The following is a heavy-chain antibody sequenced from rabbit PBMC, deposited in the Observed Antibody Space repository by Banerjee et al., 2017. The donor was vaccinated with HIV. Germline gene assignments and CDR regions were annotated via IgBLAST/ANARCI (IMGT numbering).Heavy chain of an antibody. J-gene: IGHJ3*01. CDR1: GFDFSSGYD. CDR3: ARGYDDYDARLDL. CDR2: IYTGSGHT. V-gene: IGHV1S40*01. Sequence: QSLEESGGGLVQPEGSLTLTCKASGFDFSSGYDMCWVRQAPGKGLEWIGCIYTGSGHTYYASWAKGRFTISKTSSTTVTLQMTSLTAADTATYFCARGYDDYDARLDLWGPGTLVTV. D-gene: IGHD2-1*01.